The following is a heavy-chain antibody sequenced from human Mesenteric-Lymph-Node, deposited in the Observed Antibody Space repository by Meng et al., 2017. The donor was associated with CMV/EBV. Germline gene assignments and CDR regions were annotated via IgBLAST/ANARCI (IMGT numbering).Heavy chain of an antibody. V-gene: IGHV3-72*01. D-gene: IGHD5-18*01. CDR1: GLTIGDDW. CDR2: YKKNGDTYIT. CDR3: VGYSWGHPY. J-gene: IGHJ4*02. Sequence: GGSLRLSCVVSGLTIGDDWMDWVRQAPGKGLEWLGRYKKNGDTYITEYAVSVKGRFTISRDDSKNSLDLQMSSLKSEDTALYFCVGYSWGHPYWGQGTQVTVSS.